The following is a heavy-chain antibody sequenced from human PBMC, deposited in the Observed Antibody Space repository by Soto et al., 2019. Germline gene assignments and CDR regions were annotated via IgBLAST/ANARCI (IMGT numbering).Heavy chain of an antibody. J-gene: IGHJ5*02. CDR3: ARGYYYDSSGVTNWFDP. Sequence: SVKVSCKASGGTFSSYAISWVRQAPGQGLEWMGGIIPIFGTANYAQKFQGRVTITADESTSTAYMELSSLRSEDTAVYYCARGYYYDSSGVTNWFDPWGQGTLVTVSS. V-gene: IGHV1-69*13. CDR1: GGTFSSYA. D-gene: IGHD3-22*01. CDR2: IIPIFGTA.